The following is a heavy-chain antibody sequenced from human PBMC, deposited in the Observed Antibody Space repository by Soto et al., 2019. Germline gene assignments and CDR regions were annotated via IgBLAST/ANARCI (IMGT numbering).Heavy chain of an antibody. CDR3: ARDGEGF. CDR1: GFTFSSNW. V-gene: IGHV3-74*01. D-gene: IGHD2-21*01. CDR2: INTDGRST. J-gene: IGHJ4*02. Sequence: EVQLVESGGGLVQPGGSLRLSCAASGFTFSSNWMHWVRRVPGRGLVWVSRINTDGRSTSYVDSVKGRFTISRDNAKNTLYLQMNSLRVEDTAVYYCARDGEGFWGQGTLGTVSS.